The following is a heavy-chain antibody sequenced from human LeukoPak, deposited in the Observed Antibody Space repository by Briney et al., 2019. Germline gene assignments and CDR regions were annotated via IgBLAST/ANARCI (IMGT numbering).Heavy chain of an antibody. CDR1: GFTFSNYW. CDR3: ARSVVAAAPFDY. V-gene: IGHV3-74*01. Sequence: GGSLRLSCAASGFTFSNYWMHWVRQAPGKGLVWVSRINSDGSNTSYADSVKGRFTISRDNSKNTLYLQMNSLRAEDTAVYYCARSVVAAAPFDYWGQGTLVTVSS. CDR2: INSDGSNT. D-gene: IGHD3-22*01. J-gene: IGHJ4*02.